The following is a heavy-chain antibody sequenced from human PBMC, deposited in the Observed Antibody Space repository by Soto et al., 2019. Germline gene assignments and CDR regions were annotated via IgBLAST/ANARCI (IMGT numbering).Heavy chain of an antibody. CDR1: GFTFGDYA. V-gene: IGHV3-49*03. D-gene: IGHD3-9*01. J-gene: IGHJ6*02. CDR2: IRSKAYGGTT. Sequence: GGSLRLSCTASGFTFGDYAMSWFRQAPGKGLEWVGLIRSKAYGGTTEYAASVKGRFTISRDDSKSIAYLQMNSLKTEDTAVYYCSRGANYDILTGYYLYYYYGMDVWGQGTTVTVSS. CDR3: SRGANYDILTGYYLYYYYGMDV.